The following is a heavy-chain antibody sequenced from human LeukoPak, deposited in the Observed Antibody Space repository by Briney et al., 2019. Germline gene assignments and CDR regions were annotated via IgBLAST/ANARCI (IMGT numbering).Heavy chain of an antibody. CDR2: ISAYNGNT. CDR3: ARRVAGSVGDDAFDI. V-gene: IGHV1-18*01. Sequence: ASVKVSCKASGYTFTSYGISWVRQAPGQGLEWMGWISAYNGNTNYAQKLQGRVTMTRDTSISTAYMELSRLRSDDTAVYYCARRVAGSVGDDAFDIWGQGTMVTVSS. J-gene: IGHJ3*02. D-gene: IGHD6-19*01. CDR1: GYTFTSYG.